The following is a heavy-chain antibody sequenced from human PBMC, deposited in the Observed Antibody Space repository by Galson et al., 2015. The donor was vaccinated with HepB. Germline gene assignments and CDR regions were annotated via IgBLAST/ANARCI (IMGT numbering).Heavy chain of an antibody. J-gene: IGHJ4*01. CDR2: FDPEDGET. Sequence: SVKVSCKVSGYTLTELSMHWVRQAPGKGLEWMGGFDPEDGETIYAQKFQGRVTMTRSTSIGTAYLELSSLKSEDTAMYYCARGQYCITGACPYYFDYWGRGIMVTVSS. CDR3: ARGQYCITGACPYYFDY. V-gene: IGHV1-24*01. CDR1: GYTLTELS. D-gene: IGHD2-8*02.